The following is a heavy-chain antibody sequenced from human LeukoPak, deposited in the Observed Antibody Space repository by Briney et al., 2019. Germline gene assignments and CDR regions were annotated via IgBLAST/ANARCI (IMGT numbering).Heavy chain of an antibody. D-gene: IGHD6-13*01. CDR2: IRSKAYGGTT. J-gene: IGHJ4*02. CDR1: GFTFGHYA. Sequence: PGGSLRLSCTASGFTFGHYAMSWVRQAPGKGPEWVGFIRSKAYGGTTEYAASVKGRFTISRDDSKSIAYLQMNSLKTEDTAVYYCTRSVLQQPPLGFYFDYWGQGILVTVSS. CDR3: TRSVLQQPPLGFYFDY. V-gene: IGHV3-49*04.